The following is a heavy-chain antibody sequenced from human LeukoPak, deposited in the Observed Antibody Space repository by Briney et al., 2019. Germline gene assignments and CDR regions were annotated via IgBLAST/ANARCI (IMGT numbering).Heavy chain of an antibody. CDR1: GYTLTELS. CDR3: ATINDYDRPDY. CDR2: FDPEDGET. D-gene: IGHD3-22*01. Sequence: ASVKVSCKVSGYTLTELSMHWVRQAPGKGLEWMGGFDPEDGETIYAQKFQGRVTITEDTSTDTAYMELGSLRSEDTAVYYCATINDYDRPDYWGQGTLVTVSS. J-gene: IGHJ4*02. V-gene: IGHV1-24*01.